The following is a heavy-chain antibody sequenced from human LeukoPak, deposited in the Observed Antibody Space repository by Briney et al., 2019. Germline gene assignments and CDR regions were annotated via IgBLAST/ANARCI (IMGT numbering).Heavy chain of an antibody. CDR2: IYYSGST. CDR1: GGSISSSSYY. D-gene: IGHD6-13*01. J-gene: IGHJ4*02. Sequence: KPSETLSLTCTVSGGSISSSSYYWGWIRQPPGKGLEWIGSIYYSGSTYYNPSLKSRVTISVDTSKNQFSLKLSSVTAADTAVYYCARPYSSSRPLIDYWGQGTLVTVSS. CDR3: ARPYSSSRPLIDY. V-gene: IGHV4-39*01.